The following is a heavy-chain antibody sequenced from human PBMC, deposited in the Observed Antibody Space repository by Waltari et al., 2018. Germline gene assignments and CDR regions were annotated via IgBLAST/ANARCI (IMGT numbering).Heavy chain of an antibody. CDR2: LSGSGGMT. V-gene: IGHV3-23*01. Sequence: EVQLLESGGGLVQPGGSLRLSCAASGFTFSSYAMSWVRQAPGKGLEWVSALSGSGGMTYYADSVKGRCTISRDKAKNTLYLQMNSLRAEDTAVYYCAKAPNYDDSSGDYYDYWGQGTLVTVSS. CDR1: GFTFSSYA. D-gene: IGHD3-22*01. CDR3: AKAPNYDDSSGDYYDY. J-gene: IGHJ4*02.